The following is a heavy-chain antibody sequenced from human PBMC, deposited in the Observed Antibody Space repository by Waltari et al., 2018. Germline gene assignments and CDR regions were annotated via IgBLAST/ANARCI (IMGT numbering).Heavy chain of an antibody. D-gene: IGHD2-21*01. CDR2: ISSSSSTI. V-gene: IGHV3-48*04. Sequence: EVQLVESGGGLVQPGGSLRLSCAASGFTFSSYSMNWVRQAPGKGLEWVSYISSSSSTIYYADSVKGRFTISRDNAKNSLYLQMNSLRAEDTAVYYCASEGTSPYCGGDCYIPYYFDYWGQGTLVTVSS. CDR1: GFTFSSYS. CDR3: ASEGTSPYCGGDCYIPYYFDY. J-gene: IGHJ4*02.